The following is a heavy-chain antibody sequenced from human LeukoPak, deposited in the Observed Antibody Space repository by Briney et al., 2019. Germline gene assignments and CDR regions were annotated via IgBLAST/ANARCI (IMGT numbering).Heavy chain of an antibody. V-gene: IGHV3-15*01. CDR3: TTDLDPEFPVDY. J-gene: IGHJ4*02. CDR2: IKSKTDGGTT. Sequence: GGSLRLSCAASGFTFSNAWMSWVRQAPGKGLEWVGRIKSKTDGGTTDYAAPVKGRFTISRDDSKNTLYLQMNSLKTEDTAVYYCTTDLDPEFPVDYWGQGTLVTVSS. CDR1: GFTFSNAW. D-gene: IGHD2-21*01.